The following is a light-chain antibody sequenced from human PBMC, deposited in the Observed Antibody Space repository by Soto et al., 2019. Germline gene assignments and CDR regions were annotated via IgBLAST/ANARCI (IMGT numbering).Light chain of an antibody. CDR1: QYVSNN. V-gene: IGKV3-15*01. J-gene: IGKJ1*01. Sequence: EIVLTQSPATLSVSPGERATLSFRASQYVSNNLAWYQQKPGQVPRLLVYAASSRATGVPARFSGSGSGTEFTLTISSLQSEDFAVYYCQQYNDWPLTFGQGTKVDIK. CDR2: AAS. CDR3: QQYNDWPLT.